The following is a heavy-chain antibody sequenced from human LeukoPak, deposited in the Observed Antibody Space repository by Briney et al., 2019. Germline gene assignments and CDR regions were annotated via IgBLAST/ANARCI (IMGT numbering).Heavy chain of an antibody. D-gene: IGHD1-1*01. CDR3: ARGRVSSSTWYSTYYYYFYMDV. J-gene: IGHJ6*03. Sequence: SETLSLTCSVSDDSITMYYWTWIRQPPGKGLEWIGYVDHTGSTNFNPSLNGRVSVSRDTTKNLFSLRLRSVTAADTAVYFCARGRVSSSTWYSTYYYYFYMDVWGKGTTVTVSS. CDR2: VDHTGST. V-gene: IGHV4-59*01. CDR1: DDSITMYY.